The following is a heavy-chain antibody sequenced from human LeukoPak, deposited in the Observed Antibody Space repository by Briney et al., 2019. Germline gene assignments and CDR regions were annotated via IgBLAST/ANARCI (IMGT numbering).Heavy chain of an antibody. CDR3: AKDVPAAYFDY. CDR1: GFTFDNYG. J-gene: IGHJ4*02. V-gene: IGHV3-30*02. Sequence: GGSLRLSCAASGFTFDNYGMHWVRQAPGKGLEWVAFIRSDGGIEYYTDSVKGRFTISRDNSKNTLYLQVNSLRAEDTAVYFCAKDVPAAYFDYWGQGTLVTVSS. D-gene: IGHD2-2*01. CDR2: IRSDGGIE.